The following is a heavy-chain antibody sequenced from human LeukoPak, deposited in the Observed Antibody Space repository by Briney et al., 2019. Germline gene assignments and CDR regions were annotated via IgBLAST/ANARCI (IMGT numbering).Heavy chain of an antibody. CDR2: IWYDGSNK. Sequence: TGRSLRLSCAASGFTFSSYGIHWVRQAPGKGLEWVAVIWYDGSNKYYADSVKGRFTISRDNSKNTLYLQMNSLRAEDTAVYYCARNPSGSYYNGGLDYWGQGTLVTVSS. V-gene: IGHV3-33*01. D-gene: IGHD3-10*01. CDR1: GFTFSSYG. J-gene: IGHJ4*02. CDR3: ARNPSGSYYNGGLDY.